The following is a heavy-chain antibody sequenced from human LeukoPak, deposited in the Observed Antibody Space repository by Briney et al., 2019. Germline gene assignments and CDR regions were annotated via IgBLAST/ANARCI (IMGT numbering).Heavy chain of an antibody. CDR3: ARDLEPPDTAKVLAYWATPDAFDI. CDR2: IHKHGSKE. J-gene: IGHJ3*02. D-gene: IGHD5-18*01. Sequence: GGSLRLSCTTSGFNFRAYWMGWVRRAPGRGREWVANIHKHGSKENYVDSVKGRFTISRDNAKNSLYLQMNSLRAEDTAVYYCARDLEPPDTAKVLAYWATPDAFDIWGQGTMVTVSS. CDR1: GFNFRAYW. V-gene: IGHV3-7*01.